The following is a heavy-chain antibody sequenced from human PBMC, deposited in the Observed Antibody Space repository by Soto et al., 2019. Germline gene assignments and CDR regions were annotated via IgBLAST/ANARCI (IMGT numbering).Heavy chain of an antibody. Sequence: GGSLRLSCAASGFTFSNYTMTWVRQAPGKGLEWVSSISYSGNYIYYADSVKGRFTISRDNPKNSLSLQMNSLRAEDTAIYYCARGYCSSSSCQNYFDYWGQGTLVTVSS. D-gene: IGHD2-2*01. J-gene: IGHJ4*02. CDR3: ARGYCSSSSCQNYFDY. CDR1: GFTFSNYT. V-gene: IGHV3-21*01. CDR2: ISYSGNYI.